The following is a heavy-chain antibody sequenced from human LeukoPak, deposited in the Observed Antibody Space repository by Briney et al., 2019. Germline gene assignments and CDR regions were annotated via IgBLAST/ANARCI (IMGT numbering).Heavy chain of an antibody. CDR2: IIPIFGTA. J-gene: IGHJ6*03. CDR3: ARGETSPYCSSTSCPYYYYMDV. CDR1: GGTFSSYA. V-gene: IGHV1-69*05. D-gene: IGHD2-2*01. Sequence: GASVKVSCKASGGTFSSYAISWVRQAPGQGLEWMGGIIPIFGTANYAQKFQGRVTITTDESTSTAYMELSSLRSEDTAVYYCARGETSPYCSSTSCPYYYYMDVWGKGTTVTVSS.